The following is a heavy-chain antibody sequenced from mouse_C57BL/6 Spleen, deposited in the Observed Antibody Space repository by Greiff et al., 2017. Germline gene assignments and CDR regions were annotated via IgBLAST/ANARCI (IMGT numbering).Heavy chain of an antibody. J-gene: IGHJ2*01. Sequence: EVQVVESGGGLVKPGGSLKLSCAASGFTFSDYGMHWVRQAPEKGLEWVAYISSGSSTIYYADTVKGRFTISRDNAKNTLFLQMTSLRSEDTAMYYCAKGGNWDVWYYFDYWGQGTTLTVSS. CDR3: AKGGNWDVWYYFDY. CDR2: ISSGSSTI. V-gene: IGHV5-17*01. CDR1: GFTFSDYG. D-gene: IGHD4-1*02.